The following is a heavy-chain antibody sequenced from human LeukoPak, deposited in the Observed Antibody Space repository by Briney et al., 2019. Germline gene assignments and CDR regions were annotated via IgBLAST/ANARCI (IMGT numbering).Heavy chain of an antibody. CDR2: ISSSSSYI. CDR3: ARDKMVRGVIGAPMDL. Sequence: GGSLRLSCAASGYTFSSYSMNWVRQAPGKGLEWVSSISSSSSYIYYADSVKGRFTISRDNAKNSLYLQMNSLRAEDTAVYYCARDKMVRGVIGAPMDLWGRGTLVTVSS. CDR1: GYTFSSYS. J-gene: IGHJ2*01. V-gene: IGHV3-21*01. D-gene: IGHD3-10*01.